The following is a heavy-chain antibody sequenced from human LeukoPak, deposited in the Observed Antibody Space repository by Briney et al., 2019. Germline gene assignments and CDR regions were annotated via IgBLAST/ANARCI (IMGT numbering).Heavy chain of an antibody. Sequence: ASVKVSCKASGYTFTSYGISWVRQAPGQGLEWMGIINPSGGSTSYAQKFQGRVTMTRDTSTSTVYMELSSLRSEDTAVYYCARGRSSSIAARPRRDEPDNFDYWGQGTLVTVSS. D-gene: IGHD6-6*01. CDR1: GYTFTSYG. CDR2: INPSGGST. J-gene: IGHJ4*02. V-gene: IGHV1-46*01. CDR3: ARGRSSSIAARPRRDEPDNFDY.